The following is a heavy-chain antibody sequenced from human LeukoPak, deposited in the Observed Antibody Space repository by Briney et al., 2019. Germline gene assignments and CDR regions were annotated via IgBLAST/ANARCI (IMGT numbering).Heavy chain of an antibody. CDR3: AAPPHYYDSPQNAFDI. D-gene: IGHD3-22*01. J-gene: IGHJ3*02. CDR1: GGSISSSSYY. V-gene: IGHV4-39*07. CDR2: IYYSGST. Sequence: SETLSLICTVSGGSISSSSYYWGWIRQPPAKGLEWIGSIYYSGSTYYNPSLKSRVTISVDTSKNQFSLKLSSVTAADTAVYYCAAPPHYYDSPQNAFDIWGQGTMVTVSS.